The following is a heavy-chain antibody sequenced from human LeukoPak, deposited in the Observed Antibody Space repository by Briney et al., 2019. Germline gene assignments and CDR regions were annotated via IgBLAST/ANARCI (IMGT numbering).Heavy chain of an antibody. CDR1: GVSLSTSGVG. D-gene: IGHD1-1*01. J-gene: IGHJ4*02. Sequence: SGATLVKLTRPLMLTCTFSGVSLSTSGVGVGWIRQPPGKALEWLALIYWDDDTRYSPSLKSNLTIAKDTYKHQVVLTMSNMDPVDTATYYCAHRRGPPGYYGNSLFDYWGQGTLVTVSS. V-gene: IGHV2-5*02. CDR2: IYWDDDT. CDR3: AHRRGPPGYYGNSLFDY.